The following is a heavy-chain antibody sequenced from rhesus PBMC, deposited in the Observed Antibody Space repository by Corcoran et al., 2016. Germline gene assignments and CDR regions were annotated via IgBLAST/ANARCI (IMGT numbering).Heavy chain of an antibody. CDR2: IYGRKGRT. CDR1: GGSISSPTW. CDR3: ARYGSNYLLFAS. D-gene: IGHD2-2*01. V-gene: IGHV4-93*01. Sequence: QVQLRESGPAVVEPSETLSLTCAVSGGSISSPTWCSWIRQSPGKGLEWIGAIYGRKGRTKYNPALKGRVTISKDTSNSQFSLKLRSVTAADTAVYYCARYGSNYLLFASWGQGVLVTVSS. J-gene: IGHJ4*01.